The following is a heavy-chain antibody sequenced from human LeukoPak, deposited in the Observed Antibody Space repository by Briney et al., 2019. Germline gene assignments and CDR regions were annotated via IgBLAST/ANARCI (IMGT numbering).Heavy chain of an antibody. CDR1: GGTFRHYA. V-gene: IGHV1-69*05. D-gene: IGHD6-25*01. CDR3: ARQVVAAGFDD. Sequence: SVKVSCKASGGTFRHYAISWVRLAPGQGLEWMGGIIPIFDSPTYGQKFQDRVTMTTDESASTAYLDLSSLTSDDTAVYYCARQVVAAGFDDWGQGTLVTVSS. CDR2: IIPIFDSP. J-gene: IGHJ4*02.